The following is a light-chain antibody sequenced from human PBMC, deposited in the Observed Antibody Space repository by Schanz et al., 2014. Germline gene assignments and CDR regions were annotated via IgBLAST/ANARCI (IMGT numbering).Light chain of an antibody. CDR1: QTVSSNY. V-gene: IGKV3-20*01. J-gene: IGKJ5*01. CDR3: QQYGRSPNT. CDR2: GAS. Sequence: EIVLTQSPGTLSLSPGERASLSCRASQTVSSNYLAWYQQKPGQAPRLLIYGASTRATGIPARFSGSGSGTDFTLTISRLEPEDFAVYYCQQYGRSPNTFGQGTRLEIK.